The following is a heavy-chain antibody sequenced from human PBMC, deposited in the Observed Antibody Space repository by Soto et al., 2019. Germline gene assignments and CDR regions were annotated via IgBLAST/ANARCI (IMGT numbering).Heavy chain of an antibody. Sequence: GXSQSPSCAVAGVHFGSYGMNWIRQAPGKGLEWVSAINGGGTTYYTDSVRGRFTISRDNSKNTMDLHMSSLRAEDTAVYYCARDKIGYGRFDVLVQGTQV. CDR2: INGGGTT. D-gene: IGHD5-18*01. CDR1: GVHFGSYG. J-gene: IGHJ4*02. V-gene: IGHV3-23*01. CDR3: ARDKIGYGRFDV.